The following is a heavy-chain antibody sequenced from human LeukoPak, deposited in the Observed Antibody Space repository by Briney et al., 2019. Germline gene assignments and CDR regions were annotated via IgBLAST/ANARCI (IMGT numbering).Heavy chain of an antibody. CDR2: IRYDGSNK. CDR1: GFTFSSYG. D-gene: IGHD1-1*01. J-gene: IGHJ3*02. V-gene: IGHV3-30*02. CDR3: AKDEDTTGTDDAFDI. Sequence: GGSLRLSRAASGFTFSSYGMHWVRQAPGKGLEWVAFIRYDGSNKYYADSVKGRFTISRDNSKNTLYLQMNSLRAEDTAVYYCAKDEDTTGTDDAFDIWGQGTMVTVSS.